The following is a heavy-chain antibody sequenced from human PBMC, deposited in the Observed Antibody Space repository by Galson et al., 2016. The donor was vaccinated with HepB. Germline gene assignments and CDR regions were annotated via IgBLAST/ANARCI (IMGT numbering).Heavy chain of an antibody. J-gene: IGHJ4*02. CDR1: GYSFTSYW. CDR3: ATQPYGYFSGDNCYSTYYFDY. CDR2: IDPTDSYT. V-gene: IGHV5-10-1*01. Sequence: QSGAEVKKPGESLRISCKGSGYSFTSYWITWVRQVPGKGLEWMGRIDPTDSYTNYSPSFQGPVTVSADKSISTAYLQWSSLKASDTAMYYCATQPYGYFSGDNCYSTYYFDYWGQGTLVTVSS. D-gene: IGHD2-15*01.